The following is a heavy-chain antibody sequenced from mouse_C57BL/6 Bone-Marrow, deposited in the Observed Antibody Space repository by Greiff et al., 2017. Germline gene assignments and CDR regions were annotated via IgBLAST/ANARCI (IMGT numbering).Heavy chain of an antibody. V-gene: IGHV14-4*01. D-gene: IGHD1-1*01. CDR1: GFNIKDDY. Sequence: VQLKQSGAELVRPGASVKLSCTASGFNIKDDYMHWVKQRPEQGLEWIGWIDPENGDTEYASKFQGKATITADTSSNTAYLQLSSLTSEDTAVYDCTRGYYYVSYYFDYWGQGTTLTVSS. J-gene: IGHJ2*01. CDR3: TRGYYYVSYYFDY. CDR2: IDPENGDT.